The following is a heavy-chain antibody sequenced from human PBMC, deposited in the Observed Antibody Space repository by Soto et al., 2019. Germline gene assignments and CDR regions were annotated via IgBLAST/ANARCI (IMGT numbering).Heavy chain of an antibody. CDR2: ISAYNGNT. J-gene: IGHJ6*02. Sequence: QVQLVQSGAEVKKPGASVKVSCKASGYTFTSYGISWVRQAPGQGLEWMGWISAYNGNTNYAQKLQGRVTMTTDTXTXTXXMELRSLRSDDTAVYYCARGCVAVAGPYYYYGMDVWGQGTTVTVSS. D-gene: IGHD6-19*01. CDR1: GYTFTSYG. CDR3: ARGCVAVAGPYYYYGMDV. V-gene: IGHV1-18*01.